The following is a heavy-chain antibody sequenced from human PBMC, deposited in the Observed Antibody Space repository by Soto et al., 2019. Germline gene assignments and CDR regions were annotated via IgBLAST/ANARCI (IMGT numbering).Heavy chain of an antibody. CDR3: PRPLRAASGTDAFDI. V-gene: IGHV1-69*12. CDR1: GGTFSSYA. J-gene: IGHJ3*02. Sequence: QVQLVQSGAEVKKPGSSVKVSCKASGGTFSSYAISWVRQAPGQGLEWMGGIIPIFGTANYAQKFQGRVTSTADESTSTAYMELSSLRSDDTAVYYCPRPLRAASGTDAFDIWGQGTMVTVSS. D-gene: IGHD6-13*01. CDR2: IIPIFGTA.